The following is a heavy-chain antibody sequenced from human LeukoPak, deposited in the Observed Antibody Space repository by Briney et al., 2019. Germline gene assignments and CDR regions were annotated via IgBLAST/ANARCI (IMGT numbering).Heavy chain of an antibody. J-gene: IGHJ4*02. V-gene: IGHV3-66*01. Sequence: GGSLRLSWAASGFTVSSNYMSWVRQAPGKGLEWVSVIYSGGSTYYADSVKGRFTISRDNSKNTLYLQMNSLRAEDTAVYYCARDLSGVRGTDYWGQGTLVTVSS. D-gene: IGHD3-10*01. CDR1: GFTVSSNY. CDR3: ARDLSGVRGTDY. CDR2: IYSGGST.